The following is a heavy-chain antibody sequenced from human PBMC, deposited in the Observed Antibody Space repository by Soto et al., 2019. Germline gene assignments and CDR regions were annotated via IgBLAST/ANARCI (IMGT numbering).Heavy chain of an antibody. CDR1: GFTFSSYA. J-gene: IGHJ4*02. V-gene: IGHV3-30-3*01. CDR3: ARDPLDYGDPYDFDY. CDR2: ISYDGRNK. Sequence: QVQLVESGGGVVQPGRSLRLSCAASGFTFSSYAMHWVRQAPGTGLEWVAVISYDGRNKYYADSVKGRFTISRDNSKNTLYLQMNSLRAEDTAVYYCARDPLDYGDPYDFDYWGQGTLVTVSS. D-gene: IGHD4-17*01.